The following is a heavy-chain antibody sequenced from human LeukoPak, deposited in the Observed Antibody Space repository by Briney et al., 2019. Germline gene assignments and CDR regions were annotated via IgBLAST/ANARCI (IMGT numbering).Heavy chain of an antibody. D-gene: IGHD3-10*01. CDR3: ARGTPGGWFGELLRYYGMDV. V-gene: IGHV3-23*01. J-gene: IGHJ6*02. CDR1: GGSISSSSYY. CDR2: ISGSGGST. Sequence: PSETLSLTCTVSGGSISSSSYYWGWIRQAPGKGLEWVSAISGSGGSTYYADSVKGRFTISRDNSKNTLYLQMNSLRAEDTAVYYCARGTPGGWFGELLRYYGMDVWGQGTTVTVSS.